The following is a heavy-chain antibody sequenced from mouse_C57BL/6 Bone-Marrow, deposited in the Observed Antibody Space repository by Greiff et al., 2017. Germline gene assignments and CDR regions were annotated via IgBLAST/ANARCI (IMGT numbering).Heavy chain of an antibody. CDR1: GYTFTSYD. Sequence: QVQLQQSGPELVKPGASVKLSCKASGYTFTSYDINWVKQRPGQGLEWIGWIYPRDVSTKYNEKFKGQAPLTVDTSSSTAYMERHSLTSEDSAVHFCARDYGSSYWYFDVWGTGTTVTVSS. CDR2: IYPRDVST. V-gene: IGHV1-85*01. CDR3: ARDYGSSYWYFDV. D-gene: IGHD1-1*01. J-gene: IGHJ1*03.